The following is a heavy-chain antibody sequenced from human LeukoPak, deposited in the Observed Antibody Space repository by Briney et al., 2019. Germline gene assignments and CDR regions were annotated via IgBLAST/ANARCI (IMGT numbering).Heavy chain of an antibody. CDR1: GGSISSSSYY. V-gene: IGHV4-39*07. J-gene: IGHJ4*02. D-gene: IGHD6-19*01. CDR3: ARRGFSGLTYRAFDY. CDR2: INHSGST. Sequence: SETLSLTCTVSGGSISSSSYYWGWIRQPPRKGLEWIVEINHSGSTNYNPSLKSRVTISVDTSKNQFSLKLSSVTAADTAVYYCARRGFSGLTYRAFDYWGQGTLVTVSS.